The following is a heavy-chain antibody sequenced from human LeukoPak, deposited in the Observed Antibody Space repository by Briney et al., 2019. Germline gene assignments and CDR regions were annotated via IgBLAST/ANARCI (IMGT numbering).Heavy chain of an antibody. J-gene: IGHJ6*02. CDR2: ISYDGSNK. CDR1: GFTFSSYG. Sequence: GGSLRLSCAASGFTFSSYGMHWVRQAPGKGLEWVAVISYDGSNKYYADSVKGRFTISRDNSKNTLYLQMNSLRAEDTAVYYCAKDLGSSWYYYYYGMGVWGQGTTVTVSS. V-gene: IGHV3-30*18. D-gene: IGHD6-13*01. CDR3: AKDLGSSWYYYYYGMGV.